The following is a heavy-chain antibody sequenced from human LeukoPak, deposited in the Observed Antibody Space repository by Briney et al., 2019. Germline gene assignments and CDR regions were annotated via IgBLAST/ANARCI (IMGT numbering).Heavy chain of an antibody. J-gene: IGHJ6*03. CDR3: ARDGSISSSSLWGKYYYYYYYMDV. V-gene: IGHV3-30*04. CDR1: GFTFSSYA. Sequence: GGSLRLSCAASGFTFSSYAMHWVRQAPGKGLEWVAVISYDGSNKYYADSVKGRFTISRDNSKNTLYLQMNSLRAEDTAVYYCARDGSISSSSLWGKYYYYYYYMDVWGKGTTVTVSS. CDR2: ISYDGSNK. D-gene: IGHD6-6*01.